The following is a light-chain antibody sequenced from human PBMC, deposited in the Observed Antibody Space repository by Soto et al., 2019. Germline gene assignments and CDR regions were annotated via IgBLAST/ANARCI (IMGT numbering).Light chain of an antibody. CDR2: LAS. CDR3: LQDYNYPAT. V-gene: IGKV2-28*01. CDR1: QSLLHRNGFHY. Sequence: DILMTQSPLSLPVTPGEAASISCRSSQSLLHRNGFHYLDWYLQKPGQSPQILIFLASNRAPGVPDRFSGSGSGTDFTLTISSLQPEDFATYYCLQDYNYPATFGQGTKVDIK. J-gene: IGKJ1*01.